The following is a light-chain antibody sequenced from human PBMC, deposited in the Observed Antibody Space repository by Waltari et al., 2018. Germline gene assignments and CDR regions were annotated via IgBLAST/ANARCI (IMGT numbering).Light chain of an antibody. CDR3: LQDYNNPWT. V-gene: IGKV1-6*01. J-gene: IGKJ1*01. CDR2: AAS. Sequence: AIQMTQSPSSLSASVGDRVTMTCRASQGIRNDVGWYQQKPGKAPQLLIYAASRLQSGVPSRFSGSGSGTDFTLTISSLQPEDFATYYCLQDYNNPWTFGQGTKVEIK. CDR1: QGIRND.